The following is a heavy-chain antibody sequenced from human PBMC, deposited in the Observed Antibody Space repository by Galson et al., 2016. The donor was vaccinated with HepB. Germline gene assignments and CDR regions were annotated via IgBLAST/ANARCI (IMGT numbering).Heavy chain of an antibody. CDR2: IRGSGGSP. V-gene: IGHV3-23*01. J-gene: IGHJ4*02. CDR3: AKAKDRGYDSGCLDN. Sequence: SLRLSCAASGFTFSSYWMSWVRQTPGKGLEWVSDIRGSGGSPYYADSVLGRFTITRDNSKSTLYLQMNSLRAEDTALYYCAKAKDRGYDSGCLDNWGQGTLVIVSS. CDR1: GFTFSSYW. D-gene: IGHD6-19*01.